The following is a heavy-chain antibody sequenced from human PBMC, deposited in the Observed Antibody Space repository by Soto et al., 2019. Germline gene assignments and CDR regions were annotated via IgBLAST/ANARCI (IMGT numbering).Heavy chain of an antibody. CDR1: GFTFSSYA. D-gene: IGHD3-10*01. Sequence: QVQLVESGGGVVQPGRSLRLSCAASGFTFSSYAMHWVRQAPGKGLEWVAVISYDGSNKYYADSVKGRFTISRDNSKNKLYLQMNSLRAEDTAVYYCARDFVVRGVIPHGMDVWGQGTTVTVSS. CDR2: ISYDGSNK. CDR3: ARDFVVRGVIPHGMDV. V-gene: IGHV3-30-3*01. J-gene: IGHJ6*02.